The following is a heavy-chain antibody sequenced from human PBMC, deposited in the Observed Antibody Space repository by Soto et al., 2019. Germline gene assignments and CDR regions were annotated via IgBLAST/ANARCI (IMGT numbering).Heavy chain of an antibody. Sequence: SETLSLTCAVYGGSFSGYYWSWIRQPPGKGLEWIGEINHSGSTNYNPSLKRRVTISVDTSKNPFSLKLSSVTAADTAVYYCARGQSIAARPGYAFDIWGQGTMVTISS. J-gene: IGHJ3*02. CDR2: INHSGST. CDR3: ARGQSIAARPGYAFDI. V-gene: IGHV4-34*01. CDR1: GGSFSGYY. D-gene: IGHD6-6*01.